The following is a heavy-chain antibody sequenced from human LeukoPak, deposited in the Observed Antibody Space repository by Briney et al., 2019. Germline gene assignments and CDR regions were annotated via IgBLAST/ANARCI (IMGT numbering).Heavy chain of an antibody. Sequence: GGSLRLSCAASGFTFSDYYMSWIRQAPGKGLEWVSYISSSGSTIYYADSVKGRFTISRDNAKHSLYLQMNSLRAEDTAVYYCARGSSYYDSSGYYFRLDAFDIWGQGTMVTVSS. CDR2: ISSSGSTI. J-gene: IGHJ3*02. CDR3: ARGSSYYDSSGYYFRLDAFDI. CDR1: GFTFSDYY. V-gene: IGHV3-11*01. D-gene: IGHD3-22*01.